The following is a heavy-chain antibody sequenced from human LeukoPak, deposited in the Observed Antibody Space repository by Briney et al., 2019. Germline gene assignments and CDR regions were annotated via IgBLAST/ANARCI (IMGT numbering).Heavy chain of an antibody. CDR3: ATVFSPQELYDSSGTTGY. CDR2: FDPEDGET. CDR1: GYTLTELS. J-gene: IGHJ4*02. Sequence: ASVKVSCKVSGYTLTELSMHWVRQAPGKGLEWMGGFDPEDGETIYAQKFQGRVTMTEDTSTDTAYMELSSLRSEDTAVYYCATVFSPQELYDSSGTTGYWGQGTLVTVSS. D-gene: IGHD3-22*01. V-gene: IGHV1-24*01.